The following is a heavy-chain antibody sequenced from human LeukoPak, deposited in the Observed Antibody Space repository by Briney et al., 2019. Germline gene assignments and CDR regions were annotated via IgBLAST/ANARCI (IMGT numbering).Heavy chain of an antibody. CDR3: ARATEKDY. CDR1: GFTFSRYS. CDR2: ISTYI. J-gene: IGHJ4*02. Sequence: KSGGSLRLSCAASGFTFSRYSMNWVRQAPGKGPEWVSSISTYISYADSVMGRFTISRDNAKNSLHLQMNSLRVEDTAVYYCARATEKDYWGQGTLVTVSS. V-gene: IGHV3-21*01. D-gene: IGHD1-14*01.